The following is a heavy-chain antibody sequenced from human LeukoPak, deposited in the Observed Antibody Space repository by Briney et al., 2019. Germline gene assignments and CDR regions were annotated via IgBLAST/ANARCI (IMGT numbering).Heavy chain of an antibody. V-gene: IGHV1-8*01. D-gene: IGHD5-18*01. Sequence: PWASVKVSCKASGYTFSSYGINWVRQATGQGLEWMGWMNPKNGNTGFAQKFQGRLTMTRDTSINTAYMELSSLRSEDTAVYYCARGKDEIELCNDWGQGTLVTVSS. J-gene: IGHJ4*02. CDR2: MNPKNGNT. CDR3: ARGKDEIELCND. CDR1: GYTFSSYG.